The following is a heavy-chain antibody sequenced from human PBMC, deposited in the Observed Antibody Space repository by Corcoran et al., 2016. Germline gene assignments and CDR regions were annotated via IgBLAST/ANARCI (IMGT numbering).Heavy chain of an antibody. D-gene: IGHD1-26*01. V-gene: IGHV4-34*01. CDR2: INHSGST. Sequence: VQLQQWGAGLLKPSETLSLTCAVYGGSFSGYYWSWIRQPPGKGLEWIGEINHSGSTNYNPSLKSRVTISVDTSKNQFSLKLSSVTAADTAVYYCARGFGGGSSDYWGQGTLVTVSS. J-gene: IGHJ4*02. CDR3: ARGFGGGSSDY. CDR1: GGSFSGYY.